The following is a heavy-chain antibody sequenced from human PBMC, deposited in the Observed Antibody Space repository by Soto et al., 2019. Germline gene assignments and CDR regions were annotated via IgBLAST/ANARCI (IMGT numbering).Heavy chain of an antibody. CDR3: AQTATSGWYLDGYFQH. CDR1: GFSLSTSGVG. J-gene: IGHJ1*01. V-gene: IGHV2-5*02. CDR2: IYWDDDK. Sequence: QITLKESGPPLVKPTQTLTLTCTFSGFSLSTSGVGVGWIRQPPVRALEWLALIYWDDDKRYSPSLKSRLTITKDTSKNQVVLTMTNMDPVDTATYYCAQTATSGWYLDGYFQHWGPGTLVTVSS. D-gene: IGHD6-19*01.